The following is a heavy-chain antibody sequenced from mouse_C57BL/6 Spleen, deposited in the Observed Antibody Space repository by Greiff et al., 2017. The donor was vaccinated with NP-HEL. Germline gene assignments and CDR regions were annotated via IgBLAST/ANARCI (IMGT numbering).Heavy chain of an antibody. V-gene: IGHV5-9-1*02. D-gene: IGHD1-1*02. CDR1: GFTFSSYA. CDR3: TREEYGSYGFAY. Sequence: EVKLMESGEGLVKPGGSLKLSCAASGFTFSSYAMSWVRQTPEKRLEWVAYISSGGDYIYYADTVKGRFTISRDNARNTLYLQMSSLKSEDTAMYYCTREEYGSYGFAYWGQGTLVTVSA. J-gene: IGHJ3*01. CDR2: ISSGGDYI.